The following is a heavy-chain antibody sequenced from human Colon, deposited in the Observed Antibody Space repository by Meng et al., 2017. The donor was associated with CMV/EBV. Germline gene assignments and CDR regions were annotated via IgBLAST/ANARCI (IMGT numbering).Heavy chain of an antibody. Sequence: GESLKISCAASGFTPKTYAMTWVRQAPGKGLEWVSSISGDGRSTWYADSVKGRFTISRDNSKNTLDLHMNSLRAEDTAVYYCARVMSRAIINYYYYGMDVWGQGTTVTVSS. CDR2: ISGDGRST. D-gene: IGHD3-10*01. J-gene: IGHJ6*02. CDR1: GFTPKTYA. CDR3: ARVMSRAIINYYYYGMDV. V-gene: IGHV3-23*01.